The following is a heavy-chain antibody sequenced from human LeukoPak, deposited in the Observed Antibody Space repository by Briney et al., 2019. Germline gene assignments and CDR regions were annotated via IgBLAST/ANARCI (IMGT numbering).Heavy chain of an antibody. CDR1: GSTFSSYT. V-gene: IGHV3-30*04. Sequence: GGSLRLSCAASGSTFSSYTMHWVRQAPGKGLEWVAVISYDGSNKYYADSVKGRFTISRDNSKNTLYLQMNSLRAKDTAVYYCAKVLADLLMGGDFDYWGQGTLVTVSS. CDR2: ISYDGSNK. D-gene: IGHD3-16*01. CDR3: AKVLADLLMGGDFDY. J-gene: IGHJ4*02.